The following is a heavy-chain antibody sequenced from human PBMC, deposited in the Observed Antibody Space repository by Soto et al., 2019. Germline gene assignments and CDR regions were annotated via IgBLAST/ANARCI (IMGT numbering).Heavy chain of an antibody. Sequence: ASVKVSCRASGYTSTSYSMHWVRQAPGQGLEWMGIINPSSGRTSYAQNFQGRVTMTSDTSTNIVYMEMSSLKSEDTAVYYCARDHNFGFILYAMDVWGQGTTVTVSS. CDR1: GYTSTSYS. V-gene: IGHV1-46*01. J-gene: IGHJ6*02. D-gene: IGHD2-15*01. CDR2: INPSSGRT. CDR3: ARDHNFGFILYAMDV.